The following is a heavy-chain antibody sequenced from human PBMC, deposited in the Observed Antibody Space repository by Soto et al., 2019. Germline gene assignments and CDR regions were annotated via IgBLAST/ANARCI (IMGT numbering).Heavy chain of an antibody. CDR2: IIPMLGIS. CDR3: GNEHRSGYSSSWYNWFDP. J-gene: IGHJ5*02. CDR1: GGTFTSYT. D-gene: IGHD6-13*01. Sequence: QVQLVQSGPEVTKPGPLVKFSCKALGGTFTSYTISWVRRAPVQGLEGMGMIIPMLGISNYAQKFQGRVTITADKSTSTAYMELSSLRSEDTVVYYCGNEHRSGYSSSWYNWFDPWGQGTLVTVSS. V-gene: IGHV1-69*02.